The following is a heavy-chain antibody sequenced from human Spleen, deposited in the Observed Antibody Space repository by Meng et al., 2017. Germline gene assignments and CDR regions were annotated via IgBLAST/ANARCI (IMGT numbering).Heavy chain of an antibody. Sequence: SSVKVSCKASVGIFSSYAISWVRQAPGQGLEWMGGIIPIFGTANYAQKFQGRVTITADKSTSTAYMGLSSLRSEDTAVYYCARGDKYYDYVWGSYRLGPFDYWGQGTLVTVSS. J-gene: IGHJ4*02. CDR2: IIPIFGTA. V-gene: IGHV1-69*06. D-gene: IGHD3-16*02. CDR1: VGIFSSYA. CDR3: ARGDKYYDYVWGSYRLGPFDY.